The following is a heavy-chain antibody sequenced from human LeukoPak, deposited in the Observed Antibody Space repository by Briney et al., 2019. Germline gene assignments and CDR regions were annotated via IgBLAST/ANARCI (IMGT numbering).Heavy chain of an antibody. CDR1: GYTFTGYY. D-gene: IGHD3-22*01. V-gene: IGHV1-2*02. CDR3: ARDPIGYDSSGYLNWLDP. Sequence: ASVKVSCKASGYTFTGYYMHWVRRAPGQGLEWMGWINPNSGGTNYAQKFQGRVTMTRDTSISTAYMELSRLRSDDTAVYYCARDPIGYDSSGYLNWLDPWGQGTLVTVSS. CDR2: INPNSGGT. J-gene: IGHJ5*02.